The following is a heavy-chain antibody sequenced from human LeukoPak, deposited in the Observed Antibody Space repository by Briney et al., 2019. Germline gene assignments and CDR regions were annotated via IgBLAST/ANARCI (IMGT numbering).Heavy chain of an antibody. CDR3: ATYGSGSHTGT. J-gene: IGHJ5*02. CDR2: IYYSGST. Sequence: SETLSLTCTVSGGSISNFYWSWIRQPPGKGLEWIGYIYYSGSTTYNPSLKSRVTISVDTSKNQFSLRLSFVTAADTAVYYCATYGSGSHTGTWGQGTLVTVSS. V-gene: IGHV4-59*08. D-gene: IGHD3-10*01. CDR1: GGSISNFY.